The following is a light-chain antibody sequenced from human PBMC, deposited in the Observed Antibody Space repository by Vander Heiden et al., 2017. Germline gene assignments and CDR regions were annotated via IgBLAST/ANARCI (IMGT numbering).Light chain of an antibody. J-gene: IGLJ2*01. V-gene: IGLV2-23*03. CDR1: SSDVGSYNL. CDR3: CSYAGSSTFGV. Sequence: QSALTQPASVSGSPGQSITISCTGTSSDVGSYNLVSWYQQHPGKAPKLRSYEGSKRPSGVSNRFSGSKSGNTASLTISGLQAEDEADYYCCSYAGSSTFGVFGGGTKLTVL. CDR2: EGS.